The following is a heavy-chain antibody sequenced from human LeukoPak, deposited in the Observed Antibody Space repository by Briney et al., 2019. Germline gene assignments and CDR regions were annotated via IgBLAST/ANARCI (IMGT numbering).Heavy chain of an antibody. D-gene: IGHD3-9*01. CDR2: INPNSGGT. Sequence: ASVKVSCKASGYTFTGYYTHWVRQAPGQGLEWMGWINPNSGGTNYAQKFQGRVTMTRDTSISTAYMELSRLRSDDTAVYYCARGPTYYDILTGSANFDYWGQGTLVTVSS. CDR1: GYTFTGYY. V-gene: IGHV1-2*02. J-gene: IGHJ4*02. CDR3: ARGPTYYDILTGSANFDY.